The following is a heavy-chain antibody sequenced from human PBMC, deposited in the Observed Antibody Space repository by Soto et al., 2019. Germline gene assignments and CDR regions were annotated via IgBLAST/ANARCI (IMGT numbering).Heavy chain of an antibody. Sequence: GESLKISCKGSGYSFTSYWISWVRQMPGKGLEWMGRIDPSDSYTNYSPSFQGHVTISADKSISTAYLQWSSLKASDTATYYCARHDRYFDWLFNYYYYGMDVWGQGTTVTVSS. CDR3: ARHDRYFDWLFNYYYYGMDV. V-gene: IGHV5-10-1*01. CDR1: GYSFTSYW. J-gene: IGHJ6*02. CDR2: IDPSDSYT. D-gene: IGHD3-9*01.